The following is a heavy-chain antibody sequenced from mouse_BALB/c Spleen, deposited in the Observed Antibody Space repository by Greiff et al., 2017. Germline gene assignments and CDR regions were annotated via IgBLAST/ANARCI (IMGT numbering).Heavy chain of an antibody. CDR3: ARRAIYYYAMDD. CDR1: GYAFTNYL. V-gene: IGHV1-54*01. D-gene: IGHD3-1*01. CDR2: INPGSGGT. J-gene: IGHJ4*01. Sequence: QVQLQQSGAELVRPGTSVKVSCKASGYAFTNYLIEWVKHRPGQGLEWIGVINPGSGGTNYNEKFKGKATLTADKSSSTAYMQRSSLTSDDSAVYCCARRAIYYYAMDDWGQGTSVTVSS.